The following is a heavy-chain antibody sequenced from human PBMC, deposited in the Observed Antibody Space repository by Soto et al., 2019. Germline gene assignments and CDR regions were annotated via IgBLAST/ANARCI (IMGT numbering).Heavy chain of an antibody. Sequence: ASVKVSCKASGYTFASYGISWVRQAPGQGLEGMGWISAYNGNTNYAQKLQGRVTMTTDTSTSTAYMALRSLRSGDTAVYYCARDFGGGGYYYDSSGSGFDYWGQGTLFTVSS. CDR1: GYTFASYG. D-gene: IGHD3-22*01. V-gene: IGHV1-18*01. CDR2: ISAYNGNT. J-gene: IGHJ4*02. CDR3: ARDFGGGGYYYDSSGSGFDY.